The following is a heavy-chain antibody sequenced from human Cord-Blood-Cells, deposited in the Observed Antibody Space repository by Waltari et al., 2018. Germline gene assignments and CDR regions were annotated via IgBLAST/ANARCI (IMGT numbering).Heavy chain of an antibody. CDR2: INPNSGGT. D-gene: IGHD6-6*01. Sequence: QVQLVQSGAEVKKPGASVKVSCKASGYTLTGYYLNWVRKAPGKGLEWMGRINPNSGGTNYAQKVQGRVTMTRDTSISTAYMELSRLRSDDTAVYYCAIHLIAARPHYFDYWGQGTLVTVSS. J-gene: IGHJ4*02. V-gene: IGHV1-2*06. CDR1: GYTLTGYY. CDR3: AIHLIAARPHYFDY.